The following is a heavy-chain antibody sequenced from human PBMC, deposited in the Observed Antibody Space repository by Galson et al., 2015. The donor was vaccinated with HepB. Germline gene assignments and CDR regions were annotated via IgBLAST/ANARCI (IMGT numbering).Heavy chain of an antibody. CDR3: ARGALVAVVDATQNNWCDP. D-gene: IGHD2-15*01. J-gene: IGHJ5*02. Sequence: SVKVSCKASGYTFSTYSITWVRQAPGQGLEWMGWISAYDRDTNYAQKFQGRVTMTTDTSTTTAYMELRSLRPDDTAVYYCARGALVAVVDATQNNWCDPWGQGTLVTVSS. CDR1: GYTFSTYS. CDR2: ISAYDRDT. V-gene: IGHV1-18*01.